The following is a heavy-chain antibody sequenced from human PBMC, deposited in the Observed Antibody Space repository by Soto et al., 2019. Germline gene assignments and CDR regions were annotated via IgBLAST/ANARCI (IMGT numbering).Heavy chain of an antibody. CDR2: INPSGGST. J-gene: IGHJ4*02. Sequence: ASVKVSCKASGYTFTSYYMHWVRQAPGQGLEWMGIINPSGGSTSYAQKFQGRVTMTRDTSTSTVYMELSSLRSEDTAVYYCASENSSSWYAYYFDYWGQGPLVTVAS. D-gene: IGHD6-13*01. CDR3: ASENSSSWYAYYFDY. CDR1: GYTFTSYY. V-gene: IGHV1-46*01.